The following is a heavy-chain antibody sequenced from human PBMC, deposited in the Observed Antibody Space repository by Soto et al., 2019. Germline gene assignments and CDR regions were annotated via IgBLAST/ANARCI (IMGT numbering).Heavy chain of an antibody. CDR1: GFTFSDHY. J-gene: IGHJ4*02. V-gene: IGHV3-11*01. CDR2: ISGSGSDI. Sequence: PCGSLRVSWATSGFTFSDHYMTWIRQAPGKGLEWISYISGSGSDIYYADSVKGRFTVSRDNAKNSLYLQMSSLRAEDTAVYYCAGDVHYYASDYWGQGTLVTAPQ. D-gene: IGHD3-10*01. CDR3: AGDVHYYASDY.